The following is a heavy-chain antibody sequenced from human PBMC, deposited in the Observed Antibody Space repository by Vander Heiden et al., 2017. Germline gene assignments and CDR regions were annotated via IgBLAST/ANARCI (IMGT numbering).Heavy chain of an antibody. CDR2: MGGSGSGDRT. V-gene: IGHV3-23*01. CDR1: ASTFLSYP. Sequence: EVQLLESGGGLVQPGGALRLSCAASASTFLSYPMGWGRQAPGKGLEWVSTMGGSGSGDRTYYAGSVKGRFTISRDKSKNTLYLQMNSLRGEDTAVYYCAKSIPDCGGDCFSFDYWGQGTLVTVSS. CDR3: AKSIPDCGGDCFSFDY. J-gene: IGHJ4*02. D-gene: IGHD2-21*02.